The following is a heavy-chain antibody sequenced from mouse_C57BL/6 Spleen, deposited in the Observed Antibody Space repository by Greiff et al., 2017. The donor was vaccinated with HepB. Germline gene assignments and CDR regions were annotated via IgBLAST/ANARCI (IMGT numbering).Heavy chain of an antibody. J-gene: IGHJ1*03. V-gene: IGHV3-8*01. CDR2: ISYSGST. CDR1: GYSITSDY. Sequence: EVQLVESGPGLAKPSQTLSLTCSVTGYSITSDYWNWIRKFPGNKLEYMGYISYSGSTYYNPSLKSRISITRDTSKNQYYLQLNSVTTEDTATYYCARRPPHYYGSSHWYFDVWGTGTTVTVSS. D-gene: IGHD1-1*01. CDR3: ARRPPHYYGSSHWYFDV.